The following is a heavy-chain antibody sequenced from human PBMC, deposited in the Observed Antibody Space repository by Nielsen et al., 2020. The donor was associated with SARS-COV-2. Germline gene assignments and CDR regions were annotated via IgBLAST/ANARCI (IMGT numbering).Heavy chain of an antibody. Sequence: WIRQPPGKGLEWVSYISSSSSTIYYADSVKGRFAISRDKSKNTLYLQMNSLRAEDTAVYYCAKVGSGIAAAGSYYYYMDVWGKGTTVTVSS. D-gene: IGHD6-13*01. CDR3: AKVGSGIAAAGSYYYYMDV. V-gene: IGHV3-48*01. J-gene: IGHJ6*03. CDR2: ISSSSSTI.